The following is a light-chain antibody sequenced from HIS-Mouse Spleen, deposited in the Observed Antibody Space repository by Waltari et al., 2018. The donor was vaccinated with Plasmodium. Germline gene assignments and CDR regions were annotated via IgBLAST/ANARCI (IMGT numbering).Light chain of an antibody. CDR1: AFPKKY. J-gene: IGLJ3*02. CDR3: YATDSSGIHRV. V-gene: IGLV3-10*01. CDR2: EDS. Sequence: SYELTQPPSVSVSPGQTARITCSGDAFPKKYAYWDQQKSGQAPALVIYEDSKRPSGMDEEFSGSSSGTMATFTVSGAQMECEADYYFYATDSSGIHRVFGGGTNLPVL.